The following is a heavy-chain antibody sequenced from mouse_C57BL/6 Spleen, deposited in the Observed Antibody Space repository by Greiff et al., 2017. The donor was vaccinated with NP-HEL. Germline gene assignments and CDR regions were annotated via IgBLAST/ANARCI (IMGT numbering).Heavy chain of an antibody. D-gene: IGHD1-2*01. J-gene: IGHJ2*01. CDR2: ISYSGST. CDR1: GYSITSGYD. V-gene: IGHV3-1*01. Sequence: DVQLQESGPGMVKPSQSLSLTCTVTGYSITSGYDWHWIRHFPGNKLEWMGYISYSGSTNYNPSLKSRISITHDTSKNHFFLKLNSVTTEDTATYYCARGPRSASYYFDYWGQGTTLTVSS. CDR3: ARGPRSASYYFDY.